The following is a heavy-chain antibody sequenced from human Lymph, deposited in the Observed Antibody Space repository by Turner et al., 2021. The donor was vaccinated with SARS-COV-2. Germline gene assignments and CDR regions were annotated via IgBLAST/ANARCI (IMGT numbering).Heavy chain of an antibody. J-gene: IGHJ6*02. CDR2: MNPNSGNT. V-gene: IGHV1-8*02. Sequence: QAQLVQSGAEVKKPGASVKVSCKAPGYTFTSYDINWVRQATGQGLEWIGWMNPNSGNTGYAQKFKGRVTMTRNNTISTAKMEMSSLRYEDTAVYYCARGRYSGGGMDVWGQGTTVTVSS. CDR1: GYTFTSYD. CDR3: ARGRYSGGGMDV. D-gene: IGHD1-26*01.